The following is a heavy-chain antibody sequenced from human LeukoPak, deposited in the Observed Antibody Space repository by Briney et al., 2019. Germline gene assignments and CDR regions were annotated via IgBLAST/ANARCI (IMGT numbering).Heavy chain of an antibody. Sequence: GGSLRLSCAASGFIFSDCWMTWVRQAPGKGLEWVANIKQDGSARYYVDSVKGRFTISRDNAENTLYLQMNSLRAEDTAVYYCARDNPYYGMDVWGQGTTVTVSS. J-gene: IGHJ6*02. CDR1: GFIFSDCW. CDR2: IKQDGSAR. V-gene: IGHV3-7*01. CDR3: ARDNPYYGMDV.